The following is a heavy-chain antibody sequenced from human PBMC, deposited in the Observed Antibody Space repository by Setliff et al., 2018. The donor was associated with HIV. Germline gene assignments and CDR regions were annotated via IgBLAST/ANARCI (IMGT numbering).Heavy chain of an antibody. CDR1: GFTFSRHA. J-gene: IGHJ4*02. CDR2: MSYDGSEK. CDR3: ARETTTLVGDLLLFDY. V-gene: IGHV3-30*01. Sequence: RLSCAASGFTFSRHAMHWVRQAPGKGLEWVAVMSYDGSEKYYADSVKGRFTVSRDNSKNTLYLQLNSLRVEDTAVYYCARETTTLVGDLLLFDYWGQGTLVTVSS. D-gene: IGHD3-10*02.